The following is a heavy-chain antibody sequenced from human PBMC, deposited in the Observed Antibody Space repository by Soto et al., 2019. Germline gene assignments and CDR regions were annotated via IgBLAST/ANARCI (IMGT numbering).Heavy chain of an antibody. CDR3: ARISAYHFDY. CDR2: IYHRGVT. V-gene: IGHV4-4*02. J-gene: IGHJ4*02. D-gene: IGHD3-16*01. Sequence: SETLSLTCAASGGTIRSNNWWSWVRQPPGKGLEWIGEIYHRGVTNYNPSLKSRVTISVDKSKNQFSLKLSSLTAADTAVYYCARISAYHFDYWGQGTLVTVSS. CDR1: GGTIRSNNW.